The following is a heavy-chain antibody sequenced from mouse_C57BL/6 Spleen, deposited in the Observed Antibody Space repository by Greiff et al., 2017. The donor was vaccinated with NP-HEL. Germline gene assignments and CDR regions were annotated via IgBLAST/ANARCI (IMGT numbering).Heavy chain of an antibody. D-gene: IGHD2-3*01. J-gene: IGHJ3*01. CDR1: GFSLTSYG. Sequence: VKLQESGPGLVQPSQSLSITCTVSGFSLTSYGVHWVRQSPGKGLEWLGVIWSGGSTDYNAAFISRLSISKDNSKSQVFFKMNSLQADDTAIYYCARPYDGWFAYWGQGTLVTVSA. CDR2: IWSGGST. V-gene: IGHV2-2*01. CDR3: ARPYDGWFAY.